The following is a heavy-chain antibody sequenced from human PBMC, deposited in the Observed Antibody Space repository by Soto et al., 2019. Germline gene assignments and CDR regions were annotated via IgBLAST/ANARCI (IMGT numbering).Heavy chain of an antibody. Sequence: QVELVQSGSEVKKPGASVKVSCKASGYIFTSYGISWLRQAPGQGLEWLGGTTAFSGNAIYAQRFQGRVTMTTDTSTTPAYMELRSLSSDATAVYYCARLMTMVTTTYFDYWGQGTLVSVSS. D-gene: IGHD4-17*01. J-gene: IGHJ4*02. V-gene: IGHV1-18*01. CDR1: GYIFTSYG. CDR3: ARLMTMVTTTYFDY. CDR2: TTAFSGNA.